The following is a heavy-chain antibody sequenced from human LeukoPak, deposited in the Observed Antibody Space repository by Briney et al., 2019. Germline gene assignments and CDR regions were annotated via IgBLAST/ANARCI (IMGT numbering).Heavy chain of an antibody. J-gene: IGHJ4*02. CDR3: ARDGYYYGSGSYPVDY. D-gene: IGHD3-10*01. CDR2: INHSGST. V-gene: IGHV4-34*01. Sequence: SETLSLTCAVYGGSFSGYYWSWIRQPPGKGLEWIGEINHSGSTNYNPSLKSRVTISVDTSKNQFSLKLSSVTAVDTAVYYCARDGYYYGSGSYPVDYWGQGTLVTVSS. CDR1: GGSFSGYY.